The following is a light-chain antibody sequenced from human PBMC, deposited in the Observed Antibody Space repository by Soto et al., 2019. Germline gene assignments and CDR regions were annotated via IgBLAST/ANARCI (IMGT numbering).Light chain of an antibody. CDR2: DAS. Sequence: DIQMTQSPSSLSASVGDRVTITCRASQSIRSDLNWYQQKPGKAPNLLIYDASNLEIGVPSRFSGSGSGTHFTFTISSLQTEDIGTYYCQQYDILPITFGRGTRLEIK. CDR1: QSIRSD. CDR3: QQYDILPIT. V-gene: IGKV1-33*01. J-gene: IGKJ5*01.